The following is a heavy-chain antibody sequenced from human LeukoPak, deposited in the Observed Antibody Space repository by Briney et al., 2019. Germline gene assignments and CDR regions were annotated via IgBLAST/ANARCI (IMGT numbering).Heavy chain of an antibody. CDR1: GFTFSSFG. Sequence: GGSLRLSCAASGFTFSSFGMHWVRQAPGKGLEWVALIRYDGSNKYYADSVKGRFTISRDNSKNTLYLQVNSLRAEDTAKYYCAKDLGYSYGYVDYWGQGALVTVSS. V-gene: IGHV3-30*02. J-gene: IGHJ4*02. D-gene: IGHD5-18*01. CDR2: IRYDGSNK. CDR3: AKDLGYSYGYVDY.